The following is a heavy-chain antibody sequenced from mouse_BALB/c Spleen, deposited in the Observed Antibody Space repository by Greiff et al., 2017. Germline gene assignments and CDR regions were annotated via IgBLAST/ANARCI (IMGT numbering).Heavy chain of an antibody. J-gene: IGHJ4*01. CDR2: IWAGGST. Sequence: VMLVESGPGLVAPSQSLSITCTVSGFSLTSYGVHWVRQPPGKGLEWLGVIWAGGSTNYNSAIMSRLSISKDNSKSQVFLKMNSLQTDDTAMYYCARDQAIYNGNYDYAMDYWGQGTSVTVSS. V-gene: IGHV2-9*02. D-gene: IGHD2-1*01. CDR1: GFSLTSYG. CDR3: ARDQAIYNGNYDYAMDY.